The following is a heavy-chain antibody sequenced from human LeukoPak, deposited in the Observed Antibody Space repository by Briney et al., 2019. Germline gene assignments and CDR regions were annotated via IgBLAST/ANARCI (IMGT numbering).Heavy chain of an antibody. Sequence: SVKVSCKASGGTFSSYGISWVRQAPGQGLEWMGGIIPLFGTANYAQKFQGRVTIAADKSTSTAYMELSSLRSEDTAVYYCARVRAVYYYYYYMDVWGKGTTVTVSS. J-gene: IGHJ6*03. CDR1: GGTFSSYG. CDR2: IIPLFGTA. CDR3: ARVRAVYYYYYYMDV. V-gene: IGHV1-69*06.